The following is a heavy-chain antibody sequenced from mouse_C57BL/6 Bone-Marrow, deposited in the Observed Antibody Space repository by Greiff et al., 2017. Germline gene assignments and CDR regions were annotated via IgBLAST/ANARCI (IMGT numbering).Heavy chain of an antibody. CDR2: IDPSNSYT. CDR1: GYTFTSYW. D-gene: IGHD1-1*01. V-gene: IGHV1-69*01. CDR3: ARDYYGSSFWFAY. Sequence: QVQLQQPGAELVMPGASVKLSCKASGYTFTSYWMHWVKQRPGQGLEWIGEIDPSNSYTNYNQKFKGKSTLTVDKSSSTASMQLTSLTSADSAVYDCARDYYGSSFWFAYWGQGTLVTVSA. J-gene: IGHJ3*01.